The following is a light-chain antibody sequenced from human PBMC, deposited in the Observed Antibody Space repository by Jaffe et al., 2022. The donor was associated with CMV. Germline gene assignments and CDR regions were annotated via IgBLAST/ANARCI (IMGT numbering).Light chain of an antibody. CDR2: SNN. V-gene: IGLV1-44*01. CDR1: TSNIGSNT. J-gene: IGLJ3*02. Sequence: QSVLTQPPSASGTPGQRVTISCSGSTSNIGSNTVHWYQHLPGTAPKLLINSNNQRPSGVPDRFSGSKSGTSASLAISGLQSEDEADYYCAAWDDSLNGWVFGGGTKLTVL. CDR3: AAWDDSLNGWV.